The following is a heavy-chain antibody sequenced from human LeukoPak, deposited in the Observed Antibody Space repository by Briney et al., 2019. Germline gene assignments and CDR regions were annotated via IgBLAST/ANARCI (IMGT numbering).Heavy chain of an antibody. CDR1: GGSISSGSYY. D-gene: IGHD3-3*01. V-gene: IGHV4-61*02. CDR2: IYTSGST. Sequence: SQTLSLTCTVSGGSISSGSYYWSWIRQPAGKGLEWIGRIYTSGSTNYNPSLKSLATITVDTSKNQFFLKLSSVTAADTAVYYCARDYQFWSGYLHYYYYYMDVWGKGTTVTVSS. CDR3: ARDYQFWSGYLHYYYYYMDV. J-gene: IGHJ6*03.